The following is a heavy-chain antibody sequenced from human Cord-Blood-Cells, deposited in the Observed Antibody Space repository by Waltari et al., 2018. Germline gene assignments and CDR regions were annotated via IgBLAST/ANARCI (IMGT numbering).Heavy chain of an antibody. J-gene: IGHJ4*02. V-gene: IGHV3-49*05. Sequence: EVQLVESGGGLVKPGRSLRLSCTASGFPFGDYAMSWFRQAPGKGLEWVGFIRSKAYGGTTEYAASVKGRFTISRDACKSIAYLQMNSLKTEDTAVYYCTIQPDYYDSSGYFDYWGQGTLVTVSS. CDR2: IRSKAYGGTT. D-gene: IGHD3-22*01. CDR1: GFPFGDYA. CDR3: TIQPDYYDSSGYFDY.